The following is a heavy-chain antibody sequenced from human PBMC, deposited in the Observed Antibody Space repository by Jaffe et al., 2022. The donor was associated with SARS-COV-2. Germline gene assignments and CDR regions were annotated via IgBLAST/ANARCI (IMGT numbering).Heavy chain of an antibody. CDR3: ARTFSADWYFDL. Sequence: QVQLQESGPGLVKPSETLSLTCTVSGGSIGINYWSWLRQPPGKGLEWIGYVYYTGSTNYNPSLKSRVTISVDTSKNQFSLNLNSVTAADTAVYYCARTFSADWYFDLWGRGTLVSVSS. CDR2: VYYTGST. J-gene: IGHJ2*01. CDR1: GGSIGINY. V-gene: IGHV4-59*01.